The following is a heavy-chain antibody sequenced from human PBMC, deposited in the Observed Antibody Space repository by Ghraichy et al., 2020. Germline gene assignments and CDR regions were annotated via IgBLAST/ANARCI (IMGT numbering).Heavy chain of an antibody. CDR1: GAPVSTHA. CDR3: LRDADY. J-gene: IGHJ4*02. V-gene: IGHV7-4-1*02. Sequence: ASVKVSCKTSGAPVSTHATIRKREAPRQGLEWMGWINTNTGNPTYAQGFTGRFVFSLDTSVSTAYLQISSLKAEDTAVYYCLRDADYWGQGTLVTVAS. CDR2: INTNTGNP.